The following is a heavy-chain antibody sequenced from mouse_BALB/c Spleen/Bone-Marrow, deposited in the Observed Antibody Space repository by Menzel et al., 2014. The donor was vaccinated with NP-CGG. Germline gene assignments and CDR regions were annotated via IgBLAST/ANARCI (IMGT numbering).Heavy chain of an antibody. CDR1: GFDFSGYW. CDR2: INPDSSTI. V-gene: IGHV4-1*02. CDR3: GERNDGYYSMDY. Sequence: EVKLLESGGGLVQPGGSLKLSCAASGFDFSGYWMSWVRQAPGKGLEWIGEINPDSSTINYTPSLKDKFIISRDNAKKTPYHLKSRMRTEEAALYYYGERNDGYYSMDYWGQGTSLTVSS. D-gene: IGHD2-3*01. J-gene: IGHJ4*01.